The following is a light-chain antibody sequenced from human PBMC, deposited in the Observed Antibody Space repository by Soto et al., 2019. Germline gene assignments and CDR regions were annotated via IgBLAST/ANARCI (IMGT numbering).Light chain of an antibody. Sequence: QSALSQPRSVSASPGQSVTLSCTGSRSDVGVYNYVSWYQQHPGKAPKLMIYDVSKRPSGVPGRFSGSKSGNTASLTISGLQAEDEPAYYCCSYGGGYTPLVFGGGTK. J-gene: IGLJ2*01. CDR3: CSYGGGYTPLV. CDR1: RSDVGVYNY. V-gene: IGLV2-11*01. CDR2: DVS.